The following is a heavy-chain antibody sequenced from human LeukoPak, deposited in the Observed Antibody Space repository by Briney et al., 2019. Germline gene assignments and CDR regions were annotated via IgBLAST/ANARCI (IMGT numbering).Heavy chain of an antibody. CDR3: ARASVLYYYDSSGAFDI. V-gene: IGHV3-21*01. D-gene: IGHD3-22*01. Sequence: GGSLRLSCAASGFTFSSYSMNWVRQAPGKGLEWVSSISSSSSSYIYYADSVKGRFTISRDNAKNSLYLQMNSLRAEDTAVYYCARASVLYYYDSSGAFDIWGQGTMVTVSS. J-gene: IGHJ3*02. CDR2: ISSSSSSYI. CDR1: GFTFSSYS.